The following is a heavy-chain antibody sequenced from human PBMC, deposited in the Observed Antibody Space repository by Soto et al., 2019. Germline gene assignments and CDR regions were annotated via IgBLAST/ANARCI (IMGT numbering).Heavy chain of an antibody. D-gene: IGHD3-10*01. CDR2: ITPYKDNT. CDR3: ARDLDGSGSYYTDY. CDR1: GYTFSIYG. J-gene: IGHJ4*02. V-gene: IGHV1-18*01. Sequence: QVQLVQSGAEVKKPGASVKVSCKGSGYTFSIYGINWVRQAPGQGLEWMGWITPYKDNTKYAQIFQDRVTMTTDASTSTAYMELRSLRSDDTAVYYCARDLDGSGSYYTDYWGQGTLVTVSS.